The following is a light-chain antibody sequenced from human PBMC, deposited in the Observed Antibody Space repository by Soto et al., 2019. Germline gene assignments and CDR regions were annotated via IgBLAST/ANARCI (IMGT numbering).Light chain of an antibody. CDR3: QQYNGT. CDR1: QSIGNW. CDR2: KAS. Sequence: IHMTHSPSTLSASVLYRVTITCLASQSIGNWLAWYHQKPGKAPKLLIYKASSLESGVPSRFSGSGSGTEFTLTISSLQPDDFATYYCQQYNGTFGQGTRLEIK. J-gene: IGKJ5*01. V-gene: IGKV1-5*03.